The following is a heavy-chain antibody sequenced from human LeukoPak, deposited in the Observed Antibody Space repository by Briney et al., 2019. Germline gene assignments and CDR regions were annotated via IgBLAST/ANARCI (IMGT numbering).Heavy chain of an antibody. D-gene: IGHD3-22*01. J-gene: IGHJ5*02. CDR1: GGSISSGGHY. CDR3: ARDYYDSSGYRYNWFDP. Sequence: PSETLSLTCTVSGGSISSGGHYWSWIRQHPGKGLEWIGHVYFSGTTHYNPSLVSRVTISVDASKNQFSLKLSSVTAADTAVYYCARDYYDSSGYRYNWFDPWGQGTLVTVSS. CDR2: VYFSGTT. V-gene: IGHV4-31*03.